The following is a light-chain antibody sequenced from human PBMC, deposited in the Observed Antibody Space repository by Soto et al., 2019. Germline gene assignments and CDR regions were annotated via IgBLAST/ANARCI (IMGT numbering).Light chain of an antibody. J-gene: IGKJ2*01. CDR2: GAS. Sequence: EIVMTQSPATLSVSPGERATLSCRASQSVSSNLAWYQQKPGQAPTLLIYGASARASGIPARFSGSGSGTEFTLTISSLQSEDFAVYYCQHSNNWPFTFGQGTKREIK. CDR1: QSVSSN. V-gene: IGKV3-15*01. CDR3: QHSNNWPFT.